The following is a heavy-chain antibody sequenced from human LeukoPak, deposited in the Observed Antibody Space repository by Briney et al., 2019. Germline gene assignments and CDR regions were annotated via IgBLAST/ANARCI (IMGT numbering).Heavy chain of an antibody. Sequence: KPSGTLSLTCTVSGYSISSGFHWGWIRQPPGKGLEWIGNVYHNGSTYYNPSLKGRVTVSVDTSKNHFSLKLGSVTAADTAVYYCAREVGWLHPQGAFDIWGQGTMVTVSS. J-gene: IGHJ3*02. D-gene: IGHD5-12*01. CDR3: AREVGWLHPQGAFDI. CDR2: VYHNGST. CDR1: GYSISSGFH. V-gene: IGHV4-38-2*02.